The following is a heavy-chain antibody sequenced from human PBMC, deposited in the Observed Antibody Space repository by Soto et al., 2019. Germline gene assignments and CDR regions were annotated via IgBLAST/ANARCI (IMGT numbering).Heavy chain of an antibody. V-gene: IGHV4-34*01. CDR2: INHSGNN. J-gene: IGHJ3*02. D-gene: IGHD3-9*01. Sequence: PSETLSLTCAVYGGSFSGYYWSWIRQPPAKGLEWIGEINHSGNNNYSPSLKSRVTMSLDTSKNQFSLKLTSVTAADTAVYYCARGGSNDWQVAFDIWGQGTMVTVSS. CDR1: GGSFSGYY. CDR3: ARGGSNDWQVAFDI.